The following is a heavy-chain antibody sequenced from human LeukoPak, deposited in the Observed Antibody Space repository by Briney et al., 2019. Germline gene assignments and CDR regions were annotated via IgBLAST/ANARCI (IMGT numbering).Heavy chain of an antibody. CDR2: INPNSGGT. D-gene: IGHD6-19*01. CDR3: ARDLKTVVAGLECADY. CDR1: GYTFTGYY. J-gene: IGHJ4*02. Sequence: ASVKVSCKASGYTFTGYYMHWVRQAPGQGLEWMGWINPNSGGTNYAQKFQGRVTMTRDTSISTAYMELSRLRSDDTAVCYCARDLKTVVAGLECADYWGQGTLVTVSS. V-gene: IGHV1-2*02.